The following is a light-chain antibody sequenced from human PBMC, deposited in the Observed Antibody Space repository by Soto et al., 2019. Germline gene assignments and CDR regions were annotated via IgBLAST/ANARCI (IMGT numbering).Light chain of an antibody. CDR1: SIDVGGDNY. J-gene: IGLJ1*01. Sequence: QSALTQPRSVSGSPGQSVTISCTGTSIDVGGDNYVSWYQQYPGKAPKLIIYEVSKRPSRVPDRFSGSKSGTTASLSISGVQDEAEADYHCCSYAGSPYVFGTGTKLTVL. CDR3: CSYAGSPYV. CDR2: EVS. V-gene: IGLV2-11*01.